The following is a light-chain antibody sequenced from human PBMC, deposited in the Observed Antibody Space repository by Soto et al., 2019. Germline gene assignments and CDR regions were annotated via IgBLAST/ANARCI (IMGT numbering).Light chain of an antibody. Sequence: QSALTQPGSVSGSPGQSITISCTGTSSDVGSYNLVSWFQQLPGKVPKLIIYEGTKRPSGVSDRFSGSKSGYTASLTISGLQAEDAADYYCFSYAGNSVYVFGTGTKVTGL. V-gene: IGLV2-23*01. CDR2: EGT. CDR1: SSDVGSYNL. CDR3: FSYAGNSVYV. J-gene: IGLJ1*01.